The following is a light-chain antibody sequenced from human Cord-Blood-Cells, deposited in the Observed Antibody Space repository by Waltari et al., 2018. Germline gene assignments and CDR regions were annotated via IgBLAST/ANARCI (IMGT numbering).Light chain of an antibody. Sequence: QSALTQPASVSGSPGQSITISCTGTSSDVGGYNYVSWYQQHPGKAPKLMIYDVSNRPSGVFNRFSCSKSGNTASLTISGLQAEDEADYYCSSYTSSSTLVFGGGTKLTVL. CDR3: SSYTSSSTLV. J-gene: IGLJ3*02. CDR1: SSDVGGYNY. CDR2: DVS. V-gene: IGLV2-14*03.